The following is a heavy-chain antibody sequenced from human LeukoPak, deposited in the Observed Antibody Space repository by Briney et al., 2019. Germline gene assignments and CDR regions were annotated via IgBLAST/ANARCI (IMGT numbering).Heavy chain of an antibody. Sequence: PSETLSLTCTVSGGSISSYYWSWIRQPPGKGLEWIGYIYYSGSTNYNPSLKSRVTISVDTSKNQFSLKLSSVTAADTAVYYCARGRYYDFWSGYSIVGVYFDYWGQGTLVTVSS. J-gene: IGHJ4*02. CDR1: GGSISSYY. D-gene: IGHD3-3*01. CDR2: IYYSGST. CDR3: ARGRYYDFWSGYSIVGVYFDY. V-gene: IGHV4-59*12.